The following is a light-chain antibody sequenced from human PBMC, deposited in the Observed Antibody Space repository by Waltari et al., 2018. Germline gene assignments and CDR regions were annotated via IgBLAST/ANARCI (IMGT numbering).Light chain of an antibody. J-gene: IGKJ1*01. CDR1: QSISSW. V-gene: IGKV1-5*03. CDR3: QQYDSYSGT. Sequence: DIQMTQSPSTLSASVRDRVTITCRASQSISSWLAWYQQKPGKAPNLLIYKASRLESGVPSRFSGSGSGTEFTLTISSLQPDDFATYYCQQYDSYSGTFGQGTKVDIK. CDR2: KAS.